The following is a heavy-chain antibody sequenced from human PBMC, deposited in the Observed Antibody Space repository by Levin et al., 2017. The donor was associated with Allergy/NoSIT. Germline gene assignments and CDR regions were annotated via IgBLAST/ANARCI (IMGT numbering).Heavy chain of an antibody. CDR2: ISAYKVNT. Sequence: GESLKISCKASGYPFNNYGIGWVRQAPGQGLEWMGWISAYKVNTNYAQNFQGRVTMTTDTSASTAYMELNSLRYDDTAVYYCARVGTILGAPRAFDYWGQGTLVTVSS. CDR3: ARVGTILGAPRAFDY. J-gene: IGHJ4*02. CDR1: GYPFNNYG. D-gene: IGHD3-3*01. V-gene: IGHV1-18*04.